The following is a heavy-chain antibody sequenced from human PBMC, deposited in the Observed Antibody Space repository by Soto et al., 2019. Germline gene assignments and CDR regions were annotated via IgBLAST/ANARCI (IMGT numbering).Heavy chain of an antibody. V-gene: IGHV1-18*01. D-gene: IGHD3-22*01. J-gene: IGHJ6*02. CDR3: ARVSDYYDSSGYYYGVRYYYGMDV. Sequence: ASVKVSCKASGYTFTSYGISWVRQAPGQGLEWMGWISAYNGNTNYAQKLQGRVTMTTDTSTSTAYMELRSLRSDDTAVYYCARVSDYYDSSGYYYGVRYYYGMDVWGQ. CDR2: ISAYNGNT. CDR1: GYTFTSYG.